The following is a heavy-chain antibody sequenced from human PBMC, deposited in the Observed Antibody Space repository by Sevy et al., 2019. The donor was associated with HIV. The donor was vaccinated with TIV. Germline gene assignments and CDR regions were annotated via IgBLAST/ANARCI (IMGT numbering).Heavy chain of an antibody. Sequence: GGSLRLSCAASGFTFSSYAMHWVRQAPGKGLEWVAVISYDGSNKYYAHSVKGRFTISRDNSKNTLYLQMNSLRAEDTAVYYFASLYSSSWYGPDSWGQGTLVTVSS. D-gene: IGHD6-13*01. J-gene: IGHJ5*01. V-gene: IGHV3-30*04. CDR3: ASLYSSSWYGPDS. CDR2: ISYDGSNK. CDR1: GFTFSSYA.